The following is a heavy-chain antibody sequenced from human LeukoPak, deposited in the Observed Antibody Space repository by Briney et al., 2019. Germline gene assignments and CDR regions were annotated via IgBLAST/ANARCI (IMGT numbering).Heavy chain of an antibody. CDR1: GFTFSSDR. D-gene: IGHD3-10*01. J-gene: IGHJ4*02. Sequence: GGSLRLSCAASGFTFSSDRMHWVRQAPGEGLVWVSRIDEHGTTIDYADSVRDRFTISRDNAKNTLYLHMNSLRAEDTAMYYCARDVGGAGSHWGQGSLVTVSS. V-gene: IGHV3-74*01. CDR2: IDEHGTTI. CDR3: ARDVGGAGSH.